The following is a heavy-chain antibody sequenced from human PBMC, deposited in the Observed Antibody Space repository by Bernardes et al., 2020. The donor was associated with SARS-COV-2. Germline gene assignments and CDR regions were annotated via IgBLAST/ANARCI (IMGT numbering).Heavy chain of an antibody. CDR2: LYGGPADT. Sequence: GGSLRLSCAASGFAFTSYAMSWVRQAPGRGLEWVSTLYGGPADTYYAESVKGRFTIARDDSKSTLYLQMNSPRAEDTAVYYCAKDQIRGNSRFDAFNVWGQGTMVTVSS. CDR1: GFAFTSYA. V-gene: IGHV3-23*01. J-gene: IGHJ3*01. D-gene: IGHD2-21*01. CDR3: AKDQIRGNSRFDAFNV.